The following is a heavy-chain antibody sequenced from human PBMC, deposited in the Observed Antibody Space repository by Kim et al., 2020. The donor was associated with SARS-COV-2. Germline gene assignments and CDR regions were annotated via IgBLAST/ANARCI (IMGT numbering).Heavy chain of an antibody. J-gene: IGHJ4*02. CDR3: AKDMGSSWYRNFDY. Sequence: ADSVKGRFTSSRDNAKNSLYLQMNSLRAEDTALYYCAKDMGSSWYRNFDYWGQGTLVTVSS. D-gene: IGHD6-13*01. V-gene: IGHV3-9*01.